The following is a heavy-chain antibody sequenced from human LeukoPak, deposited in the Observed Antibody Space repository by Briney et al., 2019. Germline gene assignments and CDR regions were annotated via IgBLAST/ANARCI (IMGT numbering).Heavy chain of an antibody. CDR1: GYSFTSYW. Sequence: GESLKISCKGSGYSFTSYWIGWMRQMPGKGLEWMGIIYPGDSDTRYSPSFQGQVTISADKSISTAYLQWSSLKASDTAVYYCARLYCSSTSCPLNYWGQGTLVTVSS. J-gene: IGHJ4*02. V-gene: IGHV5-51*01. CDR2: IYPGDSDT. D-gene: IGHD2-2*01. CDR3: ARLYCSSTSCPLNY.